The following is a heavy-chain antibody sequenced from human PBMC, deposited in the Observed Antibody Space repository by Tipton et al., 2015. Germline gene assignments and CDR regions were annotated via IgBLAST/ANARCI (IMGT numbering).Heavy chain of an antibody. CDR2: IYYSGTT. J-gene: IGHJ4*02. CDR1: GGSISSGGYY. CDR3: ARARSGWGYFDY. D-gene: IGHD6-19*01. Sequence: TLSLTCTVSGGSISSGGYYWSWIRQHPGKGLEWIGYIYYSGTTNYNPSLKSRVTISVDTSKNQFSLKLSSVTAADTAVYYCARARSGWGYFDYWGQGTLVTVSS. V-gene: IGHV4-61*08.